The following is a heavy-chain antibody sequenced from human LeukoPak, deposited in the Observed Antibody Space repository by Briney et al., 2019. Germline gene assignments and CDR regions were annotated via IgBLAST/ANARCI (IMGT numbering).Heavy chain of an antibody. CDR2: IIPIFGTA. Sequence: SVKVSCKASGYTFTGYYMHWVRQAPGQGLEWMGGIIPIFGTANYAQKFQGRVTITADESTSTAYMELSSLRSEDTAVYYCARDPAAAGTYWFDPWGQGTLVTVSS. V-gene: IGHV1-69*13. D-gene: IGHD6-13*01. CDR3: ARDPAAAGTYWFDP. CDR1: GYTFTGYY. J-gene: IGHJ5*02.